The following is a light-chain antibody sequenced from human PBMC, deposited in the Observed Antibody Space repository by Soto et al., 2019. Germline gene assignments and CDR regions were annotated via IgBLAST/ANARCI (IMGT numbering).Light chain of an antibody. CDR2: DAS. J-gene: IGKJ5*01. CDR3: QQRSNSIT. V-gene: IGKV3-11*01. Sequence: ELVLTQAPATLSLYSGEIAKLSGRASQSVSSYLAWYQQKPGQAPRLLIYDASNRATGIPARFSGSGSGTDFTLTISSLEPEDFAVYYCQQRSNSITCGQGTRLEIK. CDR1: QSVSSY.